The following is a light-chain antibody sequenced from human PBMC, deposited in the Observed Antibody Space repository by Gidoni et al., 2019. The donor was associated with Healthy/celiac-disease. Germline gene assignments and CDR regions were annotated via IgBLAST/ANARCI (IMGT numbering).Light chain of an antibody. J-gene: IGKJ1*01. V-gene: IGKV1D-43*01. CDR1: HCISSY. Sequence: PSSLSVSVGDRATIHCWVSHCISSYLAWYQQKPAQAPKLVIYYASSLQTGVPSRFSGSGSGTDYTLTISSLQPEDFATYYCQQYYSTPWTFGQGTKVEIK. CDR3: QQYYSTPWT. CDR2: YAS.